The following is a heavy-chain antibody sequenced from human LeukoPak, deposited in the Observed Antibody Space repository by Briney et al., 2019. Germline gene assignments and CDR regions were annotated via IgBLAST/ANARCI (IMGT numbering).Heavy chain of an antibody. V-gene: IGHV1-18*04. D-gene: IGHD6-6*01. Sequence: ASVKVSCKASGYTFTGYYMHWVRQAPGQGLEWMGWISAYNGNTNYAQKLQGRVTMTTDTSTSTAYMELRSLRSDDTAVYYCARSFEYSSLFDYWGQGTLVTVSS. CDR2: ISAYNGNT. CDR1: GYTFTGYY. J-gene: IGHJ4*02. CDR3: ARSFEYSSLFDY.